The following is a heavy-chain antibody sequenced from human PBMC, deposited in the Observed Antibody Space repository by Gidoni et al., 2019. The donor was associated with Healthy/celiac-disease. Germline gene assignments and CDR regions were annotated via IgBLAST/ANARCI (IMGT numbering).Heavy chain of an antibody. CDR3: ARGGDGYNYHWFDP. CDR2: ISYDGSNK. D-gene: IGHD5-12*01. Sequence: QVQLVESGGGVVQPGRYLRLCCAGSGCTCSSYAMHWVRQAPGKGRGWVAVISYDGSNKYYADSVTGRFTISRDNSKNTLYLQMNSLRAEDTAVYYCARGGDGYNYHWFDPWGQGTLVTVSS. V-gene: IGHV3-30*04. J-gene: IGHJ5*02. CDR1: GCTCSSYA.